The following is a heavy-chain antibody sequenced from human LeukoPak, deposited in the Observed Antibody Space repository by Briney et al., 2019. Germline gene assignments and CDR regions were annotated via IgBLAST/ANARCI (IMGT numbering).Heavy chain of an antibody. CDR3: ASLWFGELNLDY. D-gene: IGHD3-10*01. Sequence: PGGSLRLSCAVSGFTVSKNDMSWVRQAPGKGLEWVSYISSSSSTIYYADSVKGRFTISRDNAKNSLYLQMNSLRAEDTAVYYCASLWFGELNLDYWGQGTLVTVSS. J-gene: IGHJ4*02. CDR1: GFTVSKND. V-gene: IGHV3-48*04. CDR2: ISSSSSTI.